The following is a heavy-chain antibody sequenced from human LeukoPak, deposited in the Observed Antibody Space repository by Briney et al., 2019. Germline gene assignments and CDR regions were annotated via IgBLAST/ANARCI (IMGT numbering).Heavy chain of an antibody. V-gene: IGHV5-51*07. CDR3: ARRLIDRTSWSFDY. CDR2: IYPGDSDT. CDR1: GYRFTNYW. D-gene: IGHD6-13*01. J-gene: IGHJ4*02. Sequence: GESLKISCKASGYRFTNYWIGWVHQMPGKGLEWMGIIYPGDSDTRYSPSFQGQVTISADKSISTAYLQWSSLKASDTAMYYCARRLIDRTSWSFDYWGQGTLVTVSS.